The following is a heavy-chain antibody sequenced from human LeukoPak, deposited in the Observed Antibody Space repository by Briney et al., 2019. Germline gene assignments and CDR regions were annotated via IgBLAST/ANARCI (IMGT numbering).Heavy chain of an antibody. J-gene: IGHJ4*02. CDR3: AREGWELLRYFDY. D-gene: IGHD1-26*01. CDR1: GGTFSSYA. Sequence: VASVKVSWKASGGTFSSYAISWVRQAPGQGLEWMGWISAYNGNTNYAQKLQGRVTMTTDTSTSTAYMELRSLRSDDTAVYYCAREGWELLRYFDYWGQGTLVTVSS. V-gene: IGHV1-18*01. CDR2: ISAYNGNT.